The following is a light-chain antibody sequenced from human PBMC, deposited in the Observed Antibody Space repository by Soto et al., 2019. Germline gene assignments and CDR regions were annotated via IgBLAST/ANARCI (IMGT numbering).Light chain of an antibody. CDR3: SSYAGSNNLYV. Sequence: QSALTQPPSASGSPGQSVTISCTGTCSDIGVYNYVSWYQQHPGKAPKLMIYEVSERPSGVPDRFSGSKSGNTASLTVSGLQTEDEADYYCSSYAGSNNLYVFGTGTKLTVL. CDR1: CSDIGVYNY. V-gene: IGLV2-8*01. J-gene: IGLJ1*01. CDR2: EVS.